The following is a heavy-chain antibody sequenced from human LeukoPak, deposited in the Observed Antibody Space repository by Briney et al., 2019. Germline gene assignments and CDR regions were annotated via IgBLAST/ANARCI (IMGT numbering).Heavy chain of an antibody. CDR3: ARFLATWDYYYMDV. V-gene: IGHV3-48*01. Sequence: GGSLRLSCAASGFTFRTYSMNWVRQAPGKGLEWVSHIGDGGTFIYYADSVKGRFTISRDNDKNSVYLQMTSLRAEDTAVYYCARFLATWDYYYMDVWGNGTTVTVSS. D-gene: IGHD3-3*01. CDR2: IGDGGTFI. CDR1: GFTFRTYS. J-gene: IGHJ6*03.